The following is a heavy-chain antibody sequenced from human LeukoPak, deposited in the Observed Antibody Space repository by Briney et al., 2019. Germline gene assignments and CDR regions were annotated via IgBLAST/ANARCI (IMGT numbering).Heavy chain of an antibody. V-gene: IGHV1-8*01. CDR3: ARGNRLYSSSWSSLAFDI. Sequence: PSLKVSCKASGYTFTSYDINWVRQATGQGLEWKGWVNPNRAYRGYAQKVQCRVTMTRDTSIGTAYMEVSSLRSEDTAVYYCARGNRLYSSSWSSLAFDIWGRGTMVTVSS. CDR2: VNPNRAYR. CDR1: GYTFTSYD. J-gene: IGHJ3*02. D-gene: IGHD6-13*01.